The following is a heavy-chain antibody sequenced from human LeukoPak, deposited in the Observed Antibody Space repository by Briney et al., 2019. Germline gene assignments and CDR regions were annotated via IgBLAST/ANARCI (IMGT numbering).Heavy chain of an antibody. CDR2: INHSGST. Sequence: SETLSLTCAVYGGSFSGYYWSWIRQPPGKGLEWIGEINHSGSTNYNPSLKSRVTISVDTSKNQFSLKLSSVTAADTAVYYCAREVIPPGATGDNWLDPWGQGTLVTVSS. CDR1: GGSFSGYY. J-gene: IGHJ5*02. D-gene: IGHD2-2*01. CDR3: AREVIPPGATGDNWLDP. V-gene: IGHV4-34*01.